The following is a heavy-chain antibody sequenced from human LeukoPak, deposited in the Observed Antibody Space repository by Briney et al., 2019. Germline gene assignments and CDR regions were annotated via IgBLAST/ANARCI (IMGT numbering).Heavy chain of an antibody. Sequence: GESLKISCKGSGYSFTSYRIGWVRQMPGKGLEWMGIIYPGDSDTRYSPSFQGQVTITADKSISTAYLQWSSLKASDTAMYYCARQAGYSSSSLYYYYMDVWGKGTTVTVSS. J-gene: IGHJ6*03. CDR2: IYPGDSDT. CDR3: ARQAGYSSSSLYYYYMDV. D-gene: IGHD6-6*01. V-gene: IGHV5-51*01. CDR1: GYSFTSYR.